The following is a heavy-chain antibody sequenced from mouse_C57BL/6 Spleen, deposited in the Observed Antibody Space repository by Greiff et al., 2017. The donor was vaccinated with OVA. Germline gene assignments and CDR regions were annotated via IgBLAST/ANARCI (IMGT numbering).Heavy chain of an antibody. CDR2: IYPGSGST. CDR1: GYTFTSYW. J-gene: IGHJ2*01. Sequence: QVQLQQPGAELVKPGASVKMSCKASGYTFTSYWLTWVKQRPGQGLEWIGDIYPGSGSTNYNEKFKSKATLTVDTSSSTAYMQLSSLTSEDSAVYYCARYYYGSSYVGDWGQGTTLTVSS. D-gene: IGHD1-1*01. CDR3: ARYYYGSSYVGD. V-gene: IGHV1-55*01.